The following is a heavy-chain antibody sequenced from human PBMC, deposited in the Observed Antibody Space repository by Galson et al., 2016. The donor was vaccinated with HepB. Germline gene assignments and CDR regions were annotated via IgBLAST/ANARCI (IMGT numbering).Heavy chain of an antibody. Sequence: SLRLSCAASRFTFSRFWMSWVRQAPGKGLEWVANIKQDGSEKYYVDSVKGRFAISRDNAKNTLYLQMNSLRAEDMGVYYCARGSYYYIKHGMDVWGQGTTVTVAS. J-gene: IGHJ6*02. CDR1: RFTFSRFW. CDR2: IKQDGSEK. CDR3: ARGSYYYIKHGMDV. D-gene: IGHD3-10*01. V-gene: IGHV3-7*01.